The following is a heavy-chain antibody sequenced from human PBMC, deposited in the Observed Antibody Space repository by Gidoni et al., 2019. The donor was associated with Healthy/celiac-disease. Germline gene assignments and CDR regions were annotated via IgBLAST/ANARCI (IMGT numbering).Heavy chain of an antibody. J-gene: IGHJ4*02. V-gene: IGHV3-7*01. CDR3: ARDRGNWNPPLDY. D-gene: IGHD1-20*01. Sequence: EVQLVESGGGLVQPGGSLRLSCAASGFTFSSYWMSWVRQAPGKGLEWVANIKQDGSEKYYVDSVKGRFTISRDNAKNSLYLQMNSLRAEDTAVYYCARDRGNWNPPLDYWGQGTLVTVSS. CDR1: GFTFSSYW. CDR2: IKQDGSEK.